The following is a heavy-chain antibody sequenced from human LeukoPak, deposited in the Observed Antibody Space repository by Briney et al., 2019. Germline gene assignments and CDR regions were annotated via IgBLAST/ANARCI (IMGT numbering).Heavy chain of an antibody. V-gene: IGHV3-48*03. J-gene: IGHJ4*02. CDR2: ISSSGSAI. CDR1: GFTFSSYE. D-gene: IGHD3-22*01. CDR3: AREKLSFFDSSGYFDY. Sequence: GGSLRLSCAASGFTFSSYEMNWDRQAPGKGLEWVSFISSSGSAIHYADSVRGRFTISRDNAKNSLYLQMSRLRAEDTAVYYCAREKLSFFDSSGYFDYWGQGTLVTVSS.